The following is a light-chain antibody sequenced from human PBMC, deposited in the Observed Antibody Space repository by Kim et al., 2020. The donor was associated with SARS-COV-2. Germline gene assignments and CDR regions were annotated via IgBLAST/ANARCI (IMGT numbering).Light chain of an antibody. J-gene: IGLJ2*01. CDR3: QSHVSSDNHVV. Sequence: VTISCTRSSGSIASNYVQWYQQRPDSFPTTVIYEDDQRPSGVPNRFSVSIYSSSHSASRTISGLMTEDDADYYCQSHVSSDNHVVCGGVTQLTVL. CDR1: SGSIASNY. V-gene: IGLV6-57*01. CDR2: EDD.